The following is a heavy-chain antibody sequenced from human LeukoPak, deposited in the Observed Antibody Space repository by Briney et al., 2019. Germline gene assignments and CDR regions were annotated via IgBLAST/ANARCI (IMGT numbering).Heavy chain of an antibody. CDR1: GGSISSYY. D-gene: IGHD3-9*01. V-gene: IGHV4-59*01. Sequence: KPSETLSLTCTVSGGSISSYYWSWIRQPPGKGLEWIGYIYYSGSTNHNPSLKSRVTISVDTSKNQFSLKLSSVTAADTAVYYCAREAYYDILTGSSYFDYWGQGTLVTVSS. J-gene: IGHJ4*02. CDR2: IYYSGST. CDR3: AREAYYDILTGSSYFDY.